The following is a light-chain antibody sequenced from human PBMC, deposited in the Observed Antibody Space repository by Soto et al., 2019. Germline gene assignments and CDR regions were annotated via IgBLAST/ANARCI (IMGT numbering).Light chain of an antibody. Sequence: NFMLTQPHSVSESPGKTVIISCTRSSGSIASNYVQWYQQRPGSAPTIVIYEDNQRPSGVPDRFSGSVDSSSNSASLTISGLKTEDEADYYCHSYESNNVVFGGGTTVTVL. CDR3: HSYESNNVV. J-gene: IGLJ3*02. CDR2: EDN. CDR1: SGSIASNY. V-gene: IGLV6-57*03.